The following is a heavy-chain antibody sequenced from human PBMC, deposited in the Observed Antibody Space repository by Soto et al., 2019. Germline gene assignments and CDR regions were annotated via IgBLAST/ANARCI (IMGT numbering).Heavy chain of an antibody. CDR2: ISWDGGST. Sequence: PGGSLRLSYAASGFTFDDYTMHWVRQAPGKGLEWVSLISWDGGSTYYADSVKGRFTISRDNSKNSLYLQMNSLRTEDTALYYCAKAGYYDSSGYRGYYYGMDVWGQGTTVTVSS. V-gene: IGHV3-43*01. CDR3: AKAGYYDSSGYRGYYYGMDV. CDR1: GFTFDDYT. D-gene: IGHD3-22*01. J-gene: IGHJ6*02.